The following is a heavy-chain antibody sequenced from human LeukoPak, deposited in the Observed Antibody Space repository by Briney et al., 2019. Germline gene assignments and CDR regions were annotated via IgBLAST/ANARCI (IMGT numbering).Heavy chain of an antibody. CDR2: IIGGDTTI. Sequence: QAGGSLRLSCAASGFTISSYEMNWVRQAPGKGLEWVSYIIGGDTTIYYADSVRGRFTISRDNAKNSLYLQMNSLRAEDTALYYCTRGTGGSAWGQGTLVTVSS. CDR3: TRGTGGSA. D-gene: IGHD2-15*01. V-gene: IGHV3-48*03. J-gene: IGHJ5*02. CDR1: GFTISSYE.